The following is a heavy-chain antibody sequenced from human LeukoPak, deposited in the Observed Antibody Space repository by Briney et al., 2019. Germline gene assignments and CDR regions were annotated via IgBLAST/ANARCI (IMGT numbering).Heavy chain of an antibody. V-gene: IGHV4-59*01. CDR1: GGSISSYY. CDR3: ARASSGWLLGYFDY. CDR2: IYYSGRT. Sequence: PSETLSLTCTVSGGSISSYYWSWIRQPPGKGLEWVGYIYYSGRTNYNPSLKSRATISVDTSKNQFSLKLSSVTAADTAVYYCARASSGWLLGYFDYWGQGTLVTVSS. D-gene: IGHD6-19*01. J-gene: IGHJ4*02.